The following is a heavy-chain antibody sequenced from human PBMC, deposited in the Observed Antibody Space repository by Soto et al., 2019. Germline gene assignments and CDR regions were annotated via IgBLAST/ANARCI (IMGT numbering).Heavy chain of an antibody. D-gene: IGHD5-12*01. CDR1: GGSISSYY. J-gene: IGHJ6*02. Sequence: PSETLSLTCTVSGGSISSYYWSWIRQPPGKGLEWIGYIYYSGSTNYNPSLKSRVTISVDTSKNQFSLKLSSVTAADTAVYYCARVGYSGYDYEYYYYGMDVWGQGTTVTVSS. CDR3: ARVGYSGYDYEYYYYGMDV. CDR2: IYYSGST. V-gene: IGHV4-59*01.